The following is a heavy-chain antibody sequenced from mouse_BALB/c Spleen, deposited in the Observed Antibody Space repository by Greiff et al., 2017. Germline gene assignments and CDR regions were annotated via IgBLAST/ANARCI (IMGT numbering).Heavy chain of an antibody. CDR2: ISSGSSTI. V-gene: IGHV5-17*02. J-gene: IGHJ2*01. Sequence: EVQRVESGGGLVQPGGSRKLSCAASGFTFSSFGMHWVRQAPEKGLEWVAYISSGSSTIYYADTVKGRFTISRDNPKNTLFLQMTSLRSEDTAMYYCARSTTGRYFDYWGQGTTLTVSS. D-gene: IGHD4-1*02. CDR3: ARSTTGRYFDY. CDR1: GFTFSSFG.